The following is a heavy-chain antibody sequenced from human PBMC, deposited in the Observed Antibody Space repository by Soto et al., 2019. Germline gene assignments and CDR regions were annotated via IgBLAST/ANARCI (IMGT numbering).Heavy chain of an antibody. CDR2: IDPTTGTT. CDR3: ARGAVVVPNGLIAGMDV. D-gene: IGHD2-15*01. V-gene: IGHV1-46*01. J-gene: IGHJ6*02. Sequence: GASVKVSCKPSGYTFTSFYLHWVRQAPGQGLEWMGIIDPTTGTTSYTQKFQGRVTMTSDTSTSTVYMELSSLRSEDTAVYHCARGAVVVPNGLIAGMDVWGLGTTVTVSS. CDR1: GYTFTSFY.